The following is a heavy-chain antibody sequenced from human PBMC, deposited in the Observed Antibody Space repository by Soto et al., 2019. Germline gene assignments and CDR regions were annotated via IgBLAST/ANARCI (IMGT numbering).Heavy chain of an antibody. CDR3: TRDFYCSGGSCRYGMDV. CDR2: IRSKAYGGTT. V-gene: IGHV3-49*04. CDR1: GFTFGGYA. Sequence: SLRLSCTASGFTFGGYAMSWVRQAPGKGLEWVGFIRSKAYGGTTEYAASVKGRFTISRDDSKSIAYLQMNSLKTEDTAVYYCTRDFYCSGGSCRYGMDVWGQGTTVTVSS. J-gene: IGHJ6*02. D-gene: IGHD2-15*01.